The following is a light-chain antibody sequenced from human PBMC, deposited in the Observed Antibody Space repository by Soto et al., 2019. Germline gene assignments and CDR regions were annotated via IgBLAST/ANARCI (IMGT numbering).Light chain of an antibody. Sequence: DIQMTQSPSSLSASVVDRVTITCRASQSISWYLNWYQQKPGKAPKLLIYAASSLQSGVPSRFSGSGSGTDFTLTISSLQPEDFATYYCQQSYSTPRTFGQGTKVDIK. J-gene: IGKJ1*01. V-gene: IGKV1-39*01. CDR2: AAS. CDR1: QSISWY. CDR3: QQSYSTPRT.